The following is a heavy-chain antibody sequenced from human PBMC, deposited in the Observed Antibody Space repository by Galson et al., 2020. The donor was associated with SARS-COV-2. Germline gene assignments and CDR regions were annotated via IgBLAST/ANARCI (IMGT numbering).Heavy chain of an antibody. D-gene: IGHD5-12*01. CDR2: IWYDGSNR. CDR3: VREGDGYDSIGFDY. V-gene: IGHV3-33*01. J-gene: IGHJ4*02. CDR1: GFTFSQHG. Sequence: GESLKISCAASGFTFSQHGMHWVRQAPGHGLKWVAVIWYDGSNRYHADSVEGRFTISRDNSKNMLYLQMNSLRVEDTGVYYCVREGDGYDSIGFDYWGQGTLVTVSS.